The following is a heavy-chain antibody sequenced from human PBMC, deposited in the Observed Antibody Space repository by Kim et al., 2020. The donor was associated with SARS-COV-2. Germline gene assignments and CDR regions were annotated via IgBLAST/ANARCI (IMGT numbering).Heavy chain of an antibody. Sequence: GGSLRLSCAASGFTFSTYRMYWVRQAPGKGLEWVSSISRTSYTIYYAHSVEGRFTIPRDNGKNSLYLQMNSLRDEDTAVYYCARDLCCWDSGHYAMDVWG. CDR2: ISRTSYTI. CDR1: GFTFSTYR. D-gene: IGHD1-26*01. CDR3: ARDLCCWDSGHYAMDV. V-gene: IGHV3-48*02. J-gene: IGHJ6*01.